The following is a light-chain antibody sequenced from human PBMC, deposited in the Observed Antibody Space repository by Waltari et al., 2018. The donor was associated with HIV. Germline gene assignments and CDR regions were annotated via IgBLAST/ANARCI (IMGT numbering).Light chain of an antibody. J-gene: IGLJ2*01. Sequence: SFVLTQSPSMSVAPGETARIACGGNNIGGESVHWYQQKPGQAPVLVIYDYSDRPTGIPERFSGSNSGNTATLTVSMVEAGDEADYYCQLWDTSSDHPAFFGGGTKLTVV. V-gene: IGLV3-21*04. CDR3: QLWDTSSDHPAF. CDR1: NIGGES. CDR2: DYS.